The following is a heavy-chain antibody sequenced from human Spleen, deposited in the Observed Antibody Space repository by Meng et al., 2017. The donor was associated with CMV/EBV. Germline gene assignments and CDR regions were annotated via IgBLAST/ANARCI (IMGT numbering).Heavy chain of an antibody. Sequence: ASVKVSCKASGYTFTTYDINWVRQATGQGLEWMGWMNPSSGKTGYAQNFQGRVTITRNTAMSTVYMELSSLRSDDTAAYYCARTYISGWPNLPIDYWGQGTLVTVSS. D-gene: IGHD6-19*01. CDR2: MNPSSGKT. V-gene: IGHV1-8*03. CDR1: GYTFTTYD. CDR3: ARTYISGWPNLPIDY. J-gene: IGHJ4*02.